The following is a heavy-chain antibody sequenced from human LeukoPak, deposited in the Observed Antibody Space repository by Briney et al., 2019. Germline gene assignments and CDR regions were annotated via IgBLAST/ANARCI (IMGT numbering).Heavy chain of an antibody. CDR2: ISSSGDST. D-gene: IGHD2-15*01. J-gene: IGHJ4*02. Sequence: GGSLRLSCAASGFTLSSYDMHWVRQAPGKGLEWVSAISSSGDSTYYADSVKGRFTISRDNSKNTVYLQMNSPRAEDTAVYYCAKSGLNRFDYWGQGTLVTVSS. CDR3: AKSGLNRFDY. CDR1: GFTLSSYD. V-gene: IGHV3-23*01.